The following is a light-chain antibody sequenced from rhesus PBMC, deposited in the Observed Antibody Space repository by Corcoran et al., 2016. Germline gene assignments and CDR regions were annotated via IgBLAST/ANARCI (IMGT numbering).Light chain of an antibody. Sequence: DIQMTQSPSSLSASVGDRVTITCRASEKVNNYLNWDQQKPGKAPKLLIYKASTLQSGVPSRFSGSGSGTDSTFTISSLQPDDVATYYCQHGYGTPLTFGGGTKVELK. CDR2: KAS. V-gene: IGKV1-74*01. CDR3: QHGYGTPLT. J-gene: IGKJ4*01. CDR1: EKVNNY.